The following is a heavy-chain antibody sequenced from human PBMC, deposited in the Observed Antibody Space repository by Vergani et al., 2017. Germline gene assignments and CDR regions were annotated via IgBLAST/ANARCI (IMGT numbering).Heavy chain of an antibody. J-gene: IGHJ4*02. CDR2: ISGSVGST. Sequence: EVQLLESGGGLVQPGGSLRLSCAASGFTFSSYAMSWVRQAPGKGLEWVSAISGSVGSTYYADSVKGRFTISRDNSKNTLYLQMNSLRAEDTAVYYCAKDKGVDIVATRTIDYWGQGTLVTVSS. D-gene: IGHD5-12*01. V-gene: IGHV3-23*01. CDR3: AKDKGVDIVATRTIDY. CDR1: GFTFSSYA.